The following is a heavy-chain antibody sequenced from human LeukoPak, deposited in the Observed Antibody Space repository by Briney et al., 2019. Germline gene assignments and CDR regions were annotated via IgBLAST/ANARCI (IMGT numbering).Heavy chain of an antibody. V-gene: IGHV3-23*01. Sequence: GGSLRLSCAASGFTFSSYAMSWVRQAPGKGLEWVAAISGSGGSTYYADSVKGRFTISRDNSKNTLYLQMKSLRAEGTAVYYCATSRQWLVRYFDYWGQGTLATVSS. CDR2: ISGSGGST. CDR3: ATSRQWLVRYFDY. CDR1: GFTFSSYA. J-gene: IGHJ4*02. D-gene: IGHD6-19*01.